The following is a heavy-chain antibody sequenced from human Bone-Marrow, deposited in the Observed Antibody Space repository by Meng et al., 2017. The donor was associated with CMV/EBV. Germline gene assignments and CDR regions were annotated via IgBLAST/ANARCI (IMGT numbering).Heavy chain of an antibody. J-gene: IGHJ6*01. CDR3: TTGKNYYYYGMDV. Sequence: GESLKISCAASGFTFSDHYMDWVRQAPGKGLEWVGRTRNKANSYTTEYAASVKGRFTISRDDSKNSLYLQMNSLKTEDTAVYYCTTGKNYYYYGMDVWGQGTTVTGYS. V-gene: IGHV3-72*01. CDR2: TRNKANSYTT. D-gene: IGHD1-1*01. CDR1: GFTFSDHY.